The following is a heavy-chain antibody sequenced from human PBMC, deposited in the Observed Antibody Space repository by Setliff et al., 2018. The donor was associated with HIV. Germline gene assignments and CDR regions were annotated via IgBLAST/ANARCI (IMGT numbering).Heavy chain of an antibody. CDR3: VRGVQSPPHYSYYYMDV. CDR1: RSTFNSHT. D-gene: IGHD3-3*01. V-gene: IGHV1-69*02. CDR2: IIPILGVA. J-gene: IGHJ6*03. Sequence: GASVKVSCKASRSTFNSHTINWVRQAPGQGLDWMGRIIPILGVANYAQRFQGKVTITADKSTSTAYMELTSLRSEDTAVYYCVRGVQSPPHYSYYYMDVWGEGTMVTVSS.